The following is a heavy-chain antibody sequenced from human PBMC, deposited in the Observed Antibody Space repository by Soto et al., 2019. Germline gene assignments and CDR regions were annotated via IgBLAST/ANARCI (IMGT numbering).Heavy chain of an antibody. Sequence: PSETLSLTCAVSGGSISSGGYSWSWIRQPPGKGLEWIGYIYHSGSTYYNPSLKSRVTISVDRSKNQFSLKLSSVTAADTAVYYCARGGPFGHYGMDVWGQGTTVTVSS. CDR2: IYHSGST. CDR3: ARGGPFGHYGMDV. J-gene: IGHJ6*02. V-gene: IGHV4-30-2*01. CDR1: GGSISSGGYS. D-gene: IGHD3-10*01.